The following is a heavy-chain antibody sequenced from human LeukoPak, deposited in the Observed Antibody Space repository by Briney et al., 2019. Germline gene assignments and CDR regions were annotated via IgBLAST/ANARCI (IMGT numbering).Heavy chain of an antibody. V-gene: IGHV1-69*06. D-gene: IGHD3-22*01. J-gene: IGHJ3*02. CDR2: IIPIFGTA. CDR3: ASVWRYYDSSGYYYVMGAFDI. CDR1: GGTFSSYA. Sequence: SVKVSCKASGGTFSSYAIRWVRQAPGQGLEWMGGIIPIFGTANYAQKFQGRVTITPDKSTSTAYMELSSLRSEDTAVYYCASVWRYYDSSGYYYVMGAFDIWGQGTMVTVSS.